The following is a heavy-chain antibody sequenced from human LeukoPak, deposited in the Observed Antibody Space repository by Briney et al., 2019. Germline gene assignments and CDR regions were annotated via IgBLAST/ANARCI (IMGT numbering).Heavy chain of an antibody. D-gene: IGHD2/OR15-2a*01. Sequence: SETLSLTCAVYGGSFSGYCWSWIRQPPGKGLEWIGEINHSGSTNYNPSLKSRVTISVDTSKNQFSLKLSSVTAADTAVYYCARDPGGAAPSVSTSHFDIWGQGTMVTVSS. V-gene: IGHV4-34*01. J-gene: IGHJ3*02. CDR1: GGSFSGYC. CDR2: INHSGST. CDR3: ARDPGGAAPSVSTSHFDI.